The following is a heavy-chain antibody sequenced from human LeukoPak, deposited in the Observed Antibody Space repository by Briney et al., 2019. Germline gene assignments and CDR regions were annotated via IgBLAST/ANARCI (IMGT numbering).Heavy chain of an antibody. D-gene: IGHD6-13*01. V-gene: IGHV1-2*02. CDR2: INPNNGGT. CDR1: GYTFTGYY. CDR3: ARKVGIAAAGRVDI. J-gene: IGHJ3*02. Sequence: GASVKVSCKASGYTFTGYYMHWVRQAPGQGLEWMGWINPNNGGTGYAQKFQGRVTMTRNTSISTAYMELSSLRSEDTAVYYCARKVGIAAAGRVDIWGQGTMVTVSS.